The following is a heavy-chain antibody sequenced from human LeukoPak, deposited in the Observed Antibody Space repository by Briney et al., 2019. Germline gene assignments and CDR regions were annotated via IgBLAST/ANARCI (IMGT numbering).Heavy chain of an antibody. Sequence: PSETLSLTCTVSGGSISGYSWSWIRQPPGKGLEWLGYIYYSGSTNYNPSLKSRVTISVDTSKNHFSLKLTSVTAADTAVYYCARVRGVGALFFFDYWGQGTLVTVSS. CDR1: GGSISGYS. D-gene: IGHD3-3*01. J-gene: IGHJ4*02. CDR3: ARVRGVGALFFFDY. V-gene: IGHV4-59*01. CDR2: IYYSGST.